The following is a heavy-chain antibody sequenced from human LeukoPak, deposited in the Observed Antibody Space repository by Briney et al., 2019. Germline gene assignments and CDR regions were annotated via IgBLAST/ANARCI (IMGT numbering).Heavy chain of an antibody. CDR1: GGSISSYY. CDR2: IYTSGST. D-gene: IGHD6-19*01. Sequence: SETLSLTCTVSGGSISSYYWSWIRQPAGKGLEWIGRIYTSGSTNYNPSLKGRVTMSVDTSKNQFSLKLSSVTAADTAVYYCAREITNFGGWLFDYWGQGTLVTVSS. V-gene: IGHV4-4*07. CDR3: AREITNFGGWLFDY. J-gene: IGHJ4*02.